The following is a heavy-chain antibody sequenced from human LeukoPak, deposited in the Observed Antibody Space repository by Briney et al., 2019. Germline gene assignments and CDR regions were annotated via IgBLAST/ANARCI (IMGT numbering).Heavy chain of an antibody. CDR1: GFTFSSYA. CDR2: ISGSGGGT. V-gene: IGHV3-23*01. CDR3: ANLMITFGGVIVSDAFDI. Sequence: PGGSLRLSCAASGFTFSSYAMSWVRQAPGKGLEWVSAISGSGGGTYYADSVKGRFTISRDNSKNTLYLQMNSLRAEDTAVYYCANLMITFGGVIVSDAFDIWGQGTMVTVSS. J-gene: IGHJ3*02. D-gene: IGHD3-16*02.